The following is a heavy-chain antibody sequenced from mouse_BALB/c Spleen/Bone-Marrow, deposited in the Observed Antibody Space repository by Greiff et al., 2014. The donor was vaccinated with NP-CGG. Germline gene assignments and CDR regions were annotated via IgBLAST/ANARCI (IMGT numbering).Heavy chain of an antibody. J-gene: IGHJ2*01. Sequence: DVKLVESGGGLVKPGGSLKLSCAASGFTFSSYAMSWVRQTPEKRLEWVATISSGGSYTYYPDSVKGRFTISRDNAKNTLYLQMSSLRSEDTAMYYCARHGITRLLDYWGQGTTLTASS. V-gene: IGHV5-9-3*01. CDR2: ISSGGSYT. CDR3: ARHGITRLLDY. D-gene: IGHD2-4*01. CDR1: GFTFSSYA.